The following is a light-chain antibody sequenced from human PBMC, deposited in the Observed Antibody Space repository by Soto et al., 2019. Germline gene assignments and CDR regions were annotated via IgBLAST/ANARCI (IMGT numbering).Light chain of an antibody. CDR1: QSVSSN. Sequence: EIVMTQSPVTLSVSPVERATLSCRASQSVSSNLAWYQQKPGQAPRLLIYGASTRATGIPARFSGSGSGTEFTLTISSLQSEDFAVYYRQQYNNWPPGPYTVGQGTKLEIK. J-gene: IGKJ2*01. V-gene: IGKV3-15*01. CDR2: GAS. CDR3: QQYNNWPPGPYT.